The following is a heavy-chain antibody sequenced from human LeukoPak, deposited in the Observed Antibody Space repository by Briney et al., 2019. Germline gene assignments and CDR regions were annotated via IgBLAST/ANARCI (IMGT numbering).Heavy chain of an antibody. CDR1: GGSISSSSYY. CDR3: ARHGPYALGGWFDP. CDR2: IYYSGST. Sequence: SETLSLTCTVSGGSISSSSYYWGWIRQPPGEGLEWIGSIYYSGSTYYNPSLKSRVTISVDTSKNQFSLKLSSVTAADTAVYYCARHGPYALGGWFDPWGQGTLVTVSS. J-gene: IGHJ5*02. V-gene: IGHV4-39*01. D-gene: IGHD2-2*01.